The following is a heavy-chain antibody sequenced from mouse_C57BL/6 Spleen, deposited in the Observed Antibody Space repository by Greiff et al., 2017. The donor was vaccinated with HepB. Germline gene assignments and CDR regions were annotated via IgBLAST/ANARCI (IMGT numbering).Heavy chain of an antibody. D-gene: IGHD1-1*01. CDR3: ARRPHYYGSSHWYFDV. V-gene: IGHV1-80*01. CDR1: GYAFSSYW. J-gene: IGHJ1*03. Sequence: QVQLQQSGAELVKPGASVKISCKASGYAFSSYWMNWVKQRPGKGLEWIGQIYPGDGDTNYNGKFKGKATLTADISSSTAYMQLSSLTSEDSAVYFGARRPHYYGSSHWYFDVWGTGTTVTVSS. CDR2: IYPGDGDT.